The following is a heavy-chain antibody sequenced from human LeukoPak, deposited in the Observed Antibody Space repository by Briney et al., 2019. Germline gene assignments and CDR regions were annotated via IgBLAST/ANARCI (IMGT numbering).Heavy chain of an antibody. CDR3: AKGTKGMATRGYFDD. CDR2: ISGSGCST. CDR1: GFTFSTYA. D-gene: IGHD5-24*01. J-gene: IGHJ4*02. Sequence: GGSLRLTCAVSGFTFSTYARNWVRQAPGKGLDGVSVISGSGCSTYYPGSVNGRFTISRHNSKNTLYLTMNRMTLEDSAVYYSAKGTKGMATRGYFDDWGQGTLVTVSS. V-gene: IGHV3-23*01.